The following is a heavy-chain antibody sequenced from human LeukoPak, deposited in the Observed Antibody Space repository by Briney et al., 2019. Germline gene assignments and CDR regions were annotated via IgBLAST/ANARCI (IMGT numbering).Heavy chain of an antibody. CDR1: GASSSNYY. CDR2: MLYSGST. V-gene: IGHV4-59*08. Sequence: SETLSLTCTVSGASSSNYYWSWIRQSPGKGLEWIGYMLYSGSTNQNPSLRSRVTISVDTSKNQVSLKLSSVTAADTAVYYCARSDIWGSYRFLDYWGQGALVTVSS. CDR3: ARSDIWGSYRFLDY. J-gene: IGHJ4*02. D-gene: IGHD3-16*02.